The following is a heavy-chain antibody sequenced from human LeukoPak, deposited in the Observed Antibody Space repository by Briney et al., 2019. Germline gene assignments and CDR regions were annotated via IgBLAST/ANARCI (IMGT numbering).Heavy chain of an antibody. J-gene: IGHJ4*02. D-gene: IGHD2-2*01. V-gene: IGHV5-51*01. Sequence: GASLQISCKGSGYSFTSYWIGWVRQMPGKGLEWMGIIYPGDSDTRYSPSFQGQVTISADKSISTAYLQWSSLKASDTAMYYCARTSYCSSTSCHEVDYWGQGTLVTVSS. CDR2: IYPGDSDT. CDR1: GYSFTSYW. CDR3: ARTSYCSSTSCHEVDY.